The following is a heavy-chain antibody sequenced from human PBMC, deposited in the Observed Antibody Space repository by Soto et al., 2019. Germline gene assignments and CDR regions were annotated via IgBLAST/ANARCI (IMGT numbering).Heavy chain of an antibody. D-gene: IGHD3-22*01. V-gene: IGHV4-39*01. CDR1: GASISTINNY. J-gene: IGHJ5*02. CDR3: ARVRPRCITMIVVVRTSPPGGWFDP. Sequence: SETLSLTCTVSGASISTINNYWGWIRQPPGKGLEWIGNIYYDGSTFYNPSLKSRVTMSIDTSKNPFSLNLTSVTATDTAVYYCARVRPRCITMIVVVRTSPPGGWFDPWGQGTLVTVSS. CDR2: IYYDGST.